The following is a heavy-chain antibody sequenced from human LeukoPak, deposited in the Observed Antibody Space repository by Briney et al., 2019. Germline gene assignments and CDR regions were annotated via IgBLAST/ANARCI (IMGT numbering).Heavy chain of an antibody. CDR3: ARASRGGRGVINLQQSYYFDY. CDR2: MNPNSGNT. Sequence: ASVKVSCKASGYTFTSYAINWVRPATGQGLEWMGWMNPNSGNTGYAQKFQGRVTITRNTSITTAYMELSSLRSEDTAVYYCARASRGGRGVINLQQSYYFDYWGQGTLVTVSS. J-gene: IGHJ4*02. V-gene: IGHV1-8*03. CDR1: GYTFTSYA. D-gene: IGHD3-10*01.